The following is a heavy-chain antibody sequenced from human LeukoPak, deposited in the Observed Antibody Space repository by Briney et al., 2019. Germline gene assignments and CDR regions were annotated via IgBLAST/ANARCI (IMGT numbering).Heavy chain of an antibody. CDR1: GFTVSSNY. D-gene: IGHD6-6*01. Sequence: GGSLRLSCAASGFTVSSNYMSWVRQAPGKGLEWVSVIYSGGSTYYADSVKGRFTISRDNSKNTLYLQMNSLRAEDTAVYYCAREDSRDSSSLYDYWGQGTLVTVSS. CDR3: AREDSRDSSSLYDY. V-gene: IGHV3-53*01. CDR2: IYSGGST. J-gene: IGHJ4*02.